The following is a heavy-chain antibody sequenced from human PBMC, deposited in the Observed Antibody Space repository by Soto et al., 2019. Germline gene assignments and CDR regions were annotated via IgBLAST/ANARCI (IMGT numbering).Heavy chain of an antibody. Sequence: SCAASGFTFSSYAMHWVRQAPGEGLEWVAVISYDGSNEYYADSVKGRFTISRDNSKNTLYLQINSLRAEDTAVYYCGREGALPKLYLDFWGQGTVVTVSS. V-gene: IGHV3-30-3*01. J-gene: IGHJ4*02. CDR1: GFTFSSYA. CDR2: ISYDGSNE. D-gene: IGHD2-15*01. CDR3: GREGALPKLYLDF.